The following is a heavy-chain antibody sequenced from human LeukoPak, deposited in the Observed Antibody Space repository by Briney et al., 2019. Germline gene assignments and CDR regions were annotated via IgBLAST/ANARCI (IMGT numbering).Heavy chain of an antibody. J-gene: IGHJ4*02. CDR1: GGSISSSGYY. CDR3: ARSHDYGDPFDY. Sequence: SETLSLTCTVSGGSISSSGYYWGWLRQPPEKGLEWIGSIYYSGSTYYNPSLKSRVTISVDTSKNQFSLKLSSVTAADTAVYYCARSHDYGDPFDYWGQGTLVTVSS. D-gene: IGHD4-17*01. V-gene: IGHV4-39*07. CDR2: IYYSGST.